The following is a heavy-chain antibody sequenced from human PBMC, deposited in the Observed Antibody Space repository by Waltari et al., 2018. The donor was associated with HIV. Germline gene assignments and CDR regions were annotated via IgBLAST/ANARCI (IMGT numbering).Heavy chain of an antibody. D-gene: IGHD3-3*01. CDR3: ASTYYDLLEGWYFDF. J-gene: IGHJ4*02. CDR1: DYSITSVYY. CDR2: ISHSGTT. Sequence: QVQLQESGPGLVKPSETLSLTCSVSDYSITSVYYWGWIRQSPGRGLEWIGSISHSGTTVYSPSLKSRVTLFRDTSKNQFFLKLTSATAEDTAVYYCASTYYDLLEGWYFDFWGQGRLVTVSS. V-gene: IGHV4-38-2*02.